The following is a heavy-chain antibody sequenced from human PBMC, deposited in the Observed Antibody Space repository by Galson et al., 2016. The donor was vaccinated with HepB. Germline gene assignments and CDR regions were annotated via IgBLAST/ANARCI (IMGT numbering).Heavy chain of an antibody. CDR3: AILNQGWPTAFDY. J-gene: IGHJ4*02. D-gene: IGHD2-15*01. V-gene: IGHV3-23*01. CDR1: GFTFSSYG. CDR2: ISGSGGST. Sequence: SLRLSCAASGFTFSSYGMSWVRQAPGKGLEWVSVISGSGGSTYYADSVKGRFTISRDNSNSTLYLQMNSLRAEDTAVFYCAILNQGWPTAFDYWGQGTLVTVSS.